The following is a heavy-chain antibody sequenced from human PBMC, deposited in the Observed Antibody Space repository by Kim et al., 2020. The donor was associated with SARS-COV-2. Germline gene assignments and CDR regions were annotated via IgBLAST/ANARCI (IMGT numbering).Heavy chain of an antibody. V-gene: IGHV4-39*01. D-gene: IGHD6-13*01. CDR3: AITPGYSSNWYFVD. CDR2: MYYSGTT. J-gene: IGHJ4*02. Sequence: SETLSLTCTVSGGSITSSSYYWGWVRQSPGKGLEWIGSMYYSGTTYYNPSLRSRVTLSVDTSKNQFSLKLSSVTAADTAVYYCAITPGYSSNWYFVDWGQGTLVTVSS. CDR1: GGSITSSSYY.